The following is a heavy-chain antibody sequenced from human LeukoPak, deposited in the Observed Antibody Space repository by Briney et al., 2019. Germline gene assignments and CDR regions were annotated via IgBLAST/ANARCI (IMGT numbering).Heavy chain of an antibody. J-gene: IGHJ6*03. Sequence: SETLSLTCAVSGYSISSGYYWGWIRQPPGKGLEWIGSIYHSGSTYYNPSLKSRVTISVDTSKNQFSLKLSSVTAADTAVYYCARVVPAAMNYYYYYMDVWGEGTTVTVSS. D-gene: IGHD2-2*01. V-gene: IGHV4-38-2*01. CDR2: IYHSGST. CDR1: GYSISSGYY. CDR3: ARVVPAAMNYYYYYMDV.